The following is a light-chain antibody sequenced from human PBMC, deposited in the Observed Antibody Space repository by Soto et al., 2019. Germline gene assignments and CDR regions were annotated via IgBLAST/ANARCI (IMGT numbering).Light chain of an antibody. CDR2: AAS. V-gene: IGKV1-27*01. Sequence: IQMTQSNSTLSAAVGDRVTIACRASQGIGDYLAWYQQKPGKVPKLLIYAASTLQSGVPSRFSGSGSGTDFTLTISSLQPEDIATYYCQQYNSAPRFTFPPGTKVDNK. J-gene: IGKJ3*01. CDR3: QQYNSAPRFT. CDR1: QGIGDY.